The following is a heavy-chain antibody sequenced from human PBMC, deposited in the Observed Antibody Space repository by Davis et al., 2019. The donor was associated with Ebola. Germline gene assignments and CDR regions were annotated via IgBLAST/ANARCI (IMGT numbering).Heavy chain of an antibody. Sequence: MPSETLSLTCTVSGGSISSGGDYWSWIRQHPGKGLEWIAYISYTGSTYYNPSLKSRVTISVDPSKNQFSLKLSSVTAADTAVYYWARGGYDFLTGFPDAFDIWGQGPMVTVSS. CDR1: GGSISSGGDY. V-gene: IGHV4-31*03. D-gene: IGHD3-9*01. CDR3: ARGGYDFLTGFPDAFDI. CDR2: ISYTGST. J-gene: IGHJ3*02.